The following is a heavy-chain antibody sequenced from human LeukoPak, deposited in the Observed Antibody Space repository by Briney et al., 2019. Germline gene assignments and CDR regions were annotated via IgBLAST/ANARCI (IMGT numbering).Heavy chain of an antibody. CDR2: ISSSSSTI. J-gene: IGHJ4*02. Sequence: GVLRLSCAASGFTFSSYSMNWVRQAPGKGLEWVSYISSSSSTIYYADSVKGRFTISRDNAKNSLYLQMNSLRAEDTAVYYCARLGYCSGGSCYHAPSDYWGQGTLVTVSS. V-gene: IGHV3-48*01. CDR3: ARLGYCSGGSCYHAPSDY. CDR1: GFTFSSYS. D-gene: IGHD2-15*01.